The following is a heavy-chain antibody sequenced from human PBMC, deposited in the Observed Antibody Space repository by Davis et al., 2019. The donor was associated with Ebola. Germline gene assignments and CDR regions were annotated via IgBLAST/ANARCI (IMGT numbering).Heavy chain of an antibody. J-gene: IGHJ5*02. D-gene: IGHD1-7*01. V-gene: IGHV3-30*12. CDR3: ARDGRYNWNYGWFDP. Sequence: GESLKISCAASGFTFSSYGMHWVRQAPGKGLEWVAVISYDGSNKYYADSVKGRFTISRDNSKNTLYLQMNSLRAEDTAVYYCARDGRYNWNYGWFDPWGQGTLVTVSS. CDR2: ISYDGSNK. CDR1: GFTFSSYG.